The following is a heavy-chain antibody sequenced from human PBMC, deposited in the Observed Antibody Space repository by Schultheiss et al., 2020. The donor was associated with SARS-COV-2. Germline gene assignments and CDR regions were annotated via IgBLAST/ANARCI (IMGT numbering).Heavy chain of an antibody. CDR3: AREGDFWSGYRKPYWYFDL. D-gene: IGHD3-3*01. CDR1: GYTFTGYY. CDR2: INPNSGGT. J-gene: IGHJ2*01. Sequence: ASVKVSCKASGYTFTGYYMHWVRQAPGQGLEWMGWINPNSGGTNYAKKFQGRVTMTRDTSISTAYMELSRLRSDDTAVYYCAREGDFWSGYRKPYWYFDLLGRGGLVT. V-gene: IGHV1-2*02.